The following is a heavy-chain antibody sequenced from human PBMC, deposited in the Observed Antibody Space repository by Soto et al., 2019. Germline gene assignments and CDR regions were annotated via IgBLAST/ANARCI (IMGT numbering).Heavy chain of an antibody. Sequence: QVQLVQSGAEVKKPGSSGKGSCKASGGTFRSYTISWVRQAPGQGREWMGRIIHILGIANYEQKLQGRGTITTDKSPSTAYMELSSLRYEDTAVHYCAREAMVRGGFADYWGQGTLVTVSS. CDR1: GGTFRSYT. J-gene: IGHJ4*02. CDR2: IIHILGIA. V-gene: IGHV1-69*08. CDR3: AREAMVRGGFADY. D-gene: IGHD3-10*01.